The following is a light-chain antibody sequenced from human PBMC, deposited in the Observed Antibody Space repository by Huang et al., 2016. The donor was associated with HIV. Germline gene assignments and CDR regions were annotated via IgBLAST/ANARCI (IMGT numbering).Light chain of an antibody. V-gene: IGKV3-15*01. CDR1: PSVSGN. Sequence: EILMTQSPATLSVSPGERVTLSCRASPSVSGNLAWYQQRPGQAPRLLIYGASTRATGIPARFRGSGSGTEFTLSISSLQSEDFAIYICQQYNDWPPWTFGQGTKVEIK. J-gene: IGKJ1*01. CDR3: QQYNDWPPWT. CDR2: GAS.